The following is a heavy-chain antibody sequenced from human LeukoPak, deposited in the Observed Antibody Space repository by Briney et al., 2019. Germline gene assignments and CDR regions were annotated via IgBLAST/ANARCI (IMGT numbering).Heavy chain of an antibody. D-gene: IGHD6-13*01. CDR2: INPNSGGT. V-gene: IGHV1-2*02. CDR1: GYTFTGYY. J-gene: IGHJ4*02. CDR3: ASSYSSSWYGSAFDY. Sequence: ASVKVSCKASGYTFTGYYMQWVRQAPGQGLEWMGWINPNSGGTNYAQKFQGRVTMTRDTSISTAYMELSRLRSDDTAVYYCASSYSSSWYGSAFDYWGQGTLVTVSS.